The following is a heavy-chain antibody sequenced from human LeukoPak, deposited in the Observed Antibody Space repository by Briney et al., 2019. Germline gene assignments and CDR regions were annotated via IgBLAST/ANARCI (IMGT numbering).Heavy chain of an antibody. CDR3: ASDVDTAMGDTY. V-gene: IGHV4-34*01. CDR1: GGSFSGYY. J-gene: IGHJ4*02. CDR2: INHSGST. Sequence: SETLSLTCAVYGGSFSGYYWSWIRQPPGKGLEWIGEINHSGSTNYNPSLKSRVTISVDTSKNQFSLRLSSVTAADTAVYYCASDVDTAMGDTYWGQGTLVTVSS. D-gene: IGHD5-18*01.